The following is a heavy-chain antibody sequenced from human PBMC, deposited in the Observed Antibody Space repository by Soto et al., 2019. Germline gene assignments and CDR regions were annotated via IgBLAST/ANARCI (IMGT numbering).Heavy chain of an antibody. V-gene: IGHV3-15*07. J-gene: IGHJ4*02. CDR3: TTAHPKIVVVITE. Sequence: EVQLVESGGGLVKPGGSLRLSCAASGFTFSNAWMNWVRQAPGKGLEWVGRIKSKTDGGTTDYAAPVKGRFTISRDDSKNTLYLKMNSLKTEDTAVYYCTTAHPKIVVVITEWGQGTLVTVSS. CDR2: IKSKTDGGTT. CDR1: GFTFSNAW. D-gene: IGHD3-22*01.